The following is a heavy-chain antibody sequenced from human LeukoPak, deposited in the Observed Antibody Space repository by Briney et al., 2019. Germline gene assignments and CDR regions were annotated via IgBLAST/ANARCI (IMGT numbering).Heavy chain of an antibody. CDR3: ARNAWTAANAFDI. Sequence: ASVKVSCKASGYTFTSYDINWVRQATGQGLEWMGWMNPNSGNTGYAQKFQGRVTMTRNTSISTAYVELSSLRSEDTAVYYCARNAWTAANAFDIWGQGTMVTVSS. V-gene: IGHV1-8*01. CDR1: GYTFTSYD. CDR2: MNPNSGNT. J-gene: IGHJ3*02. D-gene: IGHD3/OR15-3a*01.